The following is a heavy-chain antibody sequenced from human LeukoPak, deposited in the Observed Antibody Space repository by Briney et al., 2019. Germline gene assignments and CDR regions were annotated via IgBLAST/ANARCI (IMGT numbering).Heavy chain of an antibody. V-gene: IGHV3-15*01. CDR2: IRSETDGATT. CDR1: GFSFTYAW. D-gene: IGHD3-10*01. CDR3: TTDLNQRLKWFGNPLDH. J-gene: IGHJ4*02. Sequence: GGSLRLSCVASGFSFTYAWMSWVRQAPGKGLQWVGRIRSETDGATTDYAAAVQGRFTISRDDSKKMLYLEMNSLKTEDTAVYYCTTDLNQRLKWFGNPLDHWGQGTPVTVSS.